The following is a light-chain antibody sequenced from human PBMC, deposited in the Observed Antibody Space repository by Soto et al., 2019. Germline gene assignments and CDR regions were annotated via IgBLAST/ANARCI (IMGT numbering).Light chain of an antibody. V-gene: IGLV2-14*03. CDR1: SSDVGGFDY. J-gene: IGLJ1*01. Sequence: QSALTQPASVSGSPGQSITISCTGTSSDVGGFDYVSWYQQHPGKAPKLMIYSVSYRPSGVSNRFSGSKSGNTASLTISGLQAEDEADYYCCSYTSISTPYVFGTGTKVTVL. CDR2: SVS. CDR3: CSYTSISTPYV.